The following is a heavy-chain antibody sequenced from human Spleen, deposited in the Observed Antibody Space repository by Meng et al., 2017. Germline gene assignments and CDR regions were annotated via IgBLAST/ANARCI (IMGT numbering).Heavy chain of an antibody. V-gene: IGHV3-7*01. CDR3: AKIGVTFDAFDI. CDR2: INQGGSEK. Sequence: GESLKISCAASGFTVSHNYMSWVRQAPGKGLEWVANINQGGSEKYFMDSLMGRFTISRDNAKNSLYLQMNNLRAEDTAVYYCAKIGVTFDAFDIWGQGTMVTVSS. J-gene: IGHJ3*02. D-gene: IGHD2-21*02. CDR1: GFTVSHNY.